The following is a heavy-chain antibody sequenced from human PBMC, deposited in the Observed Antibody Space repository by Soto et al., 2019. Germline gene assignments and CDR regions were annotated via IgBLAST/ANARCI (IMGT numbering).Heavy chain of an antibody. D-gene: IGHD6-19*01. Sequence: EVQLLESGGGLLQPGGSLRLSCAASGFTFSSYALIWVRQSPGKGLEWVSAISGRGGSTFYADSVRGRFTISRDTSKNTLYLQMNSLRAEDTAVYYCAKVGLAMADPYYFDYWVQGTLVTVSS. V-gene: IGHV3-23*01. CDR1: GFTFSSYA. J-gene: IGHJ4*02. CDR3: AKVGLAMADPYYFDY. CDR2: ISGRGGST.